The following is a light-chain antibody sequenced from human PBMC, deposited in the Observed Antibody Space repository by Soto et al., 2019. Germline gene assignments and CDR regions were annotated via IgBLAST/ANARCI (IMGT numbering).Light chain of an antibody. V-gene: IGKV3-20*01. J-gene: IGKJ2*01. CDR3: QQYGTSLYT. CDR2: GAS. Sequence: EIVLTQSPATLSLSPGERATLSCRASQSVTDNYLAWYQQKPGQAPRLVISGASSRTSGIPDRFSASGSGTDFTLTISRLEPEDFAVYYCQQYGTSLYTFGQGTKLEIK. CDR1: QSVTDNY.